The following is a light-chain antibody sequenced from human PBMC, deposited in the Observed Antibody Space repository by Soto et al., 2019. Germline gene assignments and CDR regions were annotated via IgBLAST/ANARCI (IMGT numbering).Light chain of an antibody. V-gene: IGKV1-5*03. CDR3: QQYNSYWT. Sequence: DIQMTQSPSSLSASVGDRVTITCWASQSISSYLNWYQQKPGKAPKLLIYKASSLESGVPSRFSGSGSGTEFTLTISSLQPDDFATYYCQQYNSYWTFGQGTKVDIK. J-gene: IGKJ1*01. CDR1: QSISSY. CDR2: KAS.